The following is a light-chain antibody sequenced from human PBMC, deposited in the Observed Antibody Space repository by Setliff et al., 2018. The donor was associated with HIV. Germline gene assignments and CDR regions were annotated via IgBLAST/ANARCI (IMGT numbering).Light chain of an antibody. J-gene: IGLJ1*01. V-gene: IGLV2-23*02. CDR1: SSDVGGYNL. Sequence: QSVLTQPASVSGSPGQSITISCTGTSSDVGGYNLVSWYQQHPGKGPKLLISEVSQRPSGVSNRFSASQSGNTASLTISGLQAEDEADYYCSSYAGGSNSFYVFVTGTKV. CDR2: EVS. CDR3: SSYAGGSNSFYV.